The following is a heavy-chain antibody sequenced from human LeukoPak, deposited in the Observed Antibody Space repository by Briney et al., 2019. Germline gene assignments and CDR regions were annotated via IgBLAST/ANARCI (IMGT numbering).Heavy chain of an antibody. J-gene: IGHJ5*02. D-gene: IGHD5-18*01. CDR3: ARKNSYGPHRRFDP. V-gene: IGHV4-39*07. Sequence: SETLSLTCTVSGGSISSSSYYWGWIRQPPGKGLEWIGSIYYSGSTYYNPSLKSRVTISVDTSKNQYSLKLSSVTAADTAVYYCARKNSYGPHRRFDPWGQGTLVTVSS. CDR2: IYYSGST. CDR1: GGSISSSSYY.